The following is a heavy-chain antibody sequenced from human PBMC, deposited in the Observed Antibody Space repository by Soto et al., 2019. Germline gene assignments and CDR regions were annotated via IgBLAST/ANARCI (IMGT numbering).Heavy chain of an antibody. V-gene: IGHV3-30-3*01. CDR1: GFSFSRYA. CDR2: ISRDGSSK. Sequence: GGSLRLSCAASGFSFSRYAMHWVRQAPGEGLEWVAVISRDGSSKYYGDSVKGRLTVSRDNSNNTLFLSMTSLRPDDTGVFYCARSRNGAVADSINFWGQGTLVTVS. CDR3: ARSRNGAVADSINF. D-gene: IGHD2-8*01. J-gene: IGHJ4*02.